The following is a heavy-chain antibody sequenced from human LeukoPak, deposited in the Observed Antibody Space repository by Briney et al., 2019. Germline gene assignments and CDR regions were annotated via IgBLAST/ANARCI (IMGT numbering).Heavy chain of an antibody. CDR3: ARLGRHARS. CDR1: GGSFSGYY. CDR2: INHSGST. Sequence: PSETLSLTCAVYGGSFSGYYWSWIRQPPGKGLEWIGEINHSGSTNYNPSLKSRVTISVDTSKNQFSLKLSSVTAADTAVYYCARLGRHARSWGQGTLVNVSS. D-gene: IGHD1-26*01. J-gene: IGHJ5*02. V-gene: IGHV4-34*01.